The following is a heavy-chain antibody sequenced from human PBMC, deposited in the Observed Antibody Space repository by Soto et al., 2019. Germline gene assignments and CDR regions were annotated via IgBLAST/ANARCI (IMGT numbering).Heavy chain of an antibody. CDR1: GFNFGDYG. CDR3: AKDYDYGDSLPYDC. V-gene: IGHV3-23*01. J-gene: IGHJ4*02. CDR2: IIYNGDTS. Sequence: EVQLLEAGGGLIQPGGSLRLSCSASGFNFGDYGMSWVRQAPGKGLEWLSAIIYNGDTSYYADSVRGRFTISRDNSKSTLYLQLNDLGAADTAIYYCAKDYDYGDSLPYDCWGQGTLVTVSS. D-gene: IGHD4-17*01.